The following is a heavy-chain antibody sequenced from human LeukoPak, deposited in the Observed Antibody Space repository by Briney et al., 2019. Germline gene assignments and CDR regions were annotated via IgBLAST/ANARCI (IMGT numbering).Heavy chain of an antibody. CDR1: GGTFSSYA. V-gene: IGHV1-69*13. Sequence: SVNVSCKASGGTFSSYAISWVRQAPGQGLEWMGGIIPIFGTANYAQKFQGRVTITADESTSTAYMELSSLRSEDTAVYYCAREQDCSGGSCYYYYGMDVWGQGTTVTVSS. CDR2: IIPIFGTA. D-gene: IGHD2-15*01. CDR3: AREQDCSGGSCYYYYGMDV. J-gene: IGHJ6*02.